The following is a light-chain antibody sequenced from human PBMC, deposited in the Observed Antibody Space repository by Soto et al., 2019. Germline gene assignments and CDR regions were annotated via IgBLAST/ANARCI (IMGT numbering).Light chain of an antibody. CDR2: DAS. J-gene: IGKJ5*01. CDR1: QNINDY. CDR3: QHYENLPT. V-gene: IGKV1-33*01. Sequence: DIQMTQSLSSLSASLGDRVTITCQASQNINDYLNWYQHKPGRAPNLLIYDASNLEAGVPSRFRGSGSGTDFTFTISRLKPEDIATYYCQHYENLPTFGQGTRLEIK.